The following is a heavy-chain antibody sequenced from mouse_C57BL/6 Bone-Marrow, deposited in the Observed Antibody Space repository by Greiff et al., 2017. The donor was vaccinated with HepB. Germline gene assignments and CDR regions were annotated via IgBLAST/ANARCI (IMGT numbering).Heavy chain of an antibody. V-gene: IGHV5-17*01. CDR2: ISSGSSTI. CDR3: ARDGSSSFDY. CDR1: GFTFSDYG. D-gene: IGHD1-1*01. Sequence: EVTLMESGGGLVKPGGSLQLSCAASGFTFSDYGMHWVRQAPEKGLEWVAYISSGSSTIYYADTVKGRFTISRDIAKNTLFLQMTSLRSEDTAMYYCARDGSSSFDYWGQGTTLTVSS. J-gene: IGHJ2*01.